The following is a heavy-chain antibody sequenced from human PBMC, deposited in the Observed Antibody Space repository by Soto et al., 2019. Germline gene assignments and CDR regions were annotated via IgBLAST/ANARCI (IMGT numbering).Heavy chain of an antibody. V-gene: IGHV4-61*08. CDR3: ARIPVDTSMIYWLDP. J-gene: IGHJ5*02. CDR1: GGSVSSADYY. Sequence: SETLSLTCTVSGGSVSSADYYWSWIRQPPGKGLEWIGYIYYSGNTNYNPSLKSRVIISVDTSKNLFSLKLTSVTAADTAVYYCARIPVDTSMIYWLDPWGQGTLVTVS. CDR2: IYYSGNT. D-gene: IGHD5-18*01.